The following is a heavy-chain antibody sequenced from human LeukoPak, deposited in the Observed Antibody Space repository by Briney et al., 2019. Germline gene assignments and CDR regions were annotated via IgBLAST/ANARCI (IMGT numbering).Heavy chain of an antibody. CDR2: IYYSGST. D-gene: IGHD2-21*01. J-gene: IGHJ4*02. V-gene: IGHV4-59*01. Sequence: PSETLSLTCSVSGGSINTYYWSWIRQPPGKGLEWIGYIYYSGSTNYNPSLKSRVTISVDTSINQFSLRLNSVTAADTAVYYCARAGAGGGDFDYWGQGTLVTVSS. CDR1: GGSINTYY. CDR3: ARAGAGGGDFDY.